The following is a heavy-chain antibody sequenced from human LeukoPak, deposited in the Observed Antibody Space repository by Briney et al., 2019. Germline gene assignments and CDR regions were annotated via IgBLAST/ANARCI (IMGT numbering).Heavy chain of an antibody. V-gene: IGHV3-48*01. CDR1: GFTFSSYS. Sequence: GGSLRLSCAASGFTFSSYSMNWVRQAPGKGLEWVSYISSSSSTIYYADSVKGRFTISRDNAKNSLYLQMNSLRAEDTAVYYCARGSLAALMVYGYWGQGTLVTVSS. J-gene: IGHJ4*02. D-gene: IGHD2-8*01. CDR2: ISSSSSTI. CDR3: ARGSLAALMVYGY.